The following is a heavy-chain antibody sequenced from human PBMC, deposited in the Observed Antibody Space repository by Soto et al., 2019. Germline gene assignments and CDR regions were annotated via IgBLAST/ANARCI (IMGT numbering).Heavy chain of an antibody. D-gene: IGHD2-15*01. V-gene: IGHV1-18*01. Sequence: QVQLVQSGAEVKKPGASVKVSCKASGYNFNSYTISWVRQAPGQGLEWMGRISAYNGNTNYAQKLQGRVTMTTDTSTSTAYMELSSLRSDDTALYHCARVVGARGHWVDPWGQGTLVTVSS. CDR2: ISAYNGNT. CDR1: GYNFNSYT. CDR3: ARVVGARGHWVDP. J-gene: IGHJ5*02.